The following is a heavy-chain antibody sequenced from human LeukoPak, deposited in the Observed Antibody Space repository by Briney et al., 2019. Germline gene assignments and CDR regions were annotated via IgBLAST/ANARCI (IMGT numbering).Heavy chain of an antibody. V-gene: IGHV4-30-4*01. CDR3: ARALYYYDSSGYYNYSDY. D-gene: IGHD3-22*01. Sequence: NPSETLSLTCTVSGGSISSGDYYWSWIRQPPGKGLEWIGYIYYSGSTYYNPSLKSRVTISVDTSKNQFSLKLSSVTAADTAVYYCARALYYYDSSGYYNYSDYWGRGTLVTVSS. J-gene: IGHJ4*02. CDR2: IYYSGST. CDR1: GGSISSGDYY.